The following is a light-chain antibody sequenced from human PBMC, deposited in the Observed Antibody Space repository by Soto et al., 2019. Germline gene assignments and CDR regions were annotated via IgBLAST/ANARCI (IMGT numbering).Light chain of an antibody. V-gene: IGKV3-11*01. CDR3: QQRLNWPLT. Sequence: EIVLTQTPATLSLSPGERATLSCRASQSVSSFFVWYQQKRGQAPRLLIYDASKRATGIPARFSGSASGTDFTLTISSLEPEDFAVYYCQQRLNWPLTFGGGTAVEIK. CDR2: DAS. J-gene: IGKJ4*01. CDR1: QSVSSF.